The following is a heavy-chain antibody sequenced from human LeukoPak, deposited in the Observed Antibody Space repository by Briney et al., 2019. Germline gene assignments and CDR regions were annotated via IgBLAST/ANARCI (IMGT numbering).Heavy chain of an antibody. Sequence: GGSLRLSCAASGFTFSDYYMSWIRQAPGKGLEWVSYISSSGSTIYYADSVKGRFTISRDNAKNSLYLQMNSLRAEDAAVYYCARAHYKNTGIYCGGDCSYFQHWGQGTLVTVSS. CDR1: GFTFSDYY. V-gene: IGHV3-11*04. CDR3: ARAHYKNTGIYCGGDCSYFQH. CDR2: ISSSGSTI. D-gene: IGHD2-21*02. J-gene: IGHJ1*01.